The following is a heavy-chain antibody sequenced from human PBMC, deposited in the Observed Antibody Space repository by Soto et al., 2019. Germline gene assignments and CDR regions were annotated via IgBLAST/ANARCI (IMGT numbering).Heavy chain of an antibody. CDR2: INPDNGNT. J-gene: IGHJ5*02. CDR3: ARGIATCQLDH. CDR1: GYTFTRYT. D-gene: IGHD2-15*01. V-gene: IGHV1-3*01. Sequence: QVQLVQSGAEVKKPGASVKISCKASGYTFTRYTMNWVRQAPGQRLEWMGWINPDNGNTKSSQKFQDRVIITRDTSASTAYMDLSRLRSEDTAVYYCARGIATCQLDHWGQGTLVTVAS.